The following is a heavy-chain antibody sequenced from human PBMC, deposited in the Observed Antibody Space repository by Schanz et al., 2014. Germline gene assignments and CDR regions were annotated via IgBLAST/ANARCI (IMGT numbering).Heavy chain of an antibody. CDR1: GFTFSRFG. Sequence: QVQLVESGGGVVRPGRSLRLSCATSGFTFSRFGMHWVRQAPGKGPEWVALVWSDGNTKYYVDSVKGRFTISRDNSMNTLHLQMDGLRVEDTAVYYCARDAVALVPEYFMDVWGKGTPVTVPS. D-gene: IGHD2-15*01. J-gene: IGHJ6*03. V-gene: IGHV3-33*01. CDR2: VWSDGNTK. CDR3: ARDAVALVPEYFMDV.